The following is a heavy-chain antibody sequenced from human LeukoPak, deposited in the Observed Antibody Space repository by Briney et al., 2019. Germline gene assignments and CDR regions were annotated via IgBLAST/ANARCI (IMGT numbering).Heavy chain of an antibody. J-gene: IGHJ4*02. CDR3: GRDRLRIPYGPGSGIDL. V-gene: IGHV3-23*01. Sequence: PGGSLRLSCEVSGFTFRNHAMHWVRQAPGKGLEWVSSVSGSGSTTYYEDSVKGRFTISRDTPKNTLHLQIDSLRVEDTAVYYCGRDRLRIPYGPGSGIDLWGQGILATVSS. CDR1: GFTFRNHA. CDR2: VSGSGSTT. D-gene: IGHD3-10*01.